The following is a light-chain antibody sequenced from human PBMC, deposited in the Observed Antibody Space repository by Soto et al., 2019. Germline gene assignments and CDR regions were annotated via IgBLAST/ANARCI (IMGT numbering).Light chain of an antibody. CDR2: DAS. Sequence: IVMTHSPATLSVSPGERATLSCRASQSVSSRYLAWYQQKPGQAPRLLIYDASSRASGIPDRFSGSGFGTDFTLTISSLEPEDFAVYYCQQYGGSPLFGQGTKVDIK. CDR3: QQYGGSPL. V-gene: IGKV3-20*01. J-gene: IGKJ1*01. CDR1: QSVSSRY.